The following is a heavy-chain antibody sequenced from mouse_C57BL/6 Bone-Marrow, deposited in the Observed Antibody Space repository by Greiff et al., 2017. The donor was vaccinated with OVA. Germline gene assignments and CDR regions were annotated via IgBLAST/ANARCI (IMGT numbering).Heavy chain of an antibody. CDR3: AREAWFLFDY. CDR1: GYTFTSYW. CDR2: IDPSDSYT. D-gene: IGHD2-2*01. J-gene: IGHJ2*01. V-gene: IGHV1-50*01. Sequence: QVQLQQPGAELVKPGASVKLSCKASGYTFTSYWMQWVKQRPGQGLEWIGEIDPSDSYTNYNQKLKGKATLTVDTSSSAAYMQLSSLTSEDSAVYYCAREAWFLFDYWGQGTTLTVSS.